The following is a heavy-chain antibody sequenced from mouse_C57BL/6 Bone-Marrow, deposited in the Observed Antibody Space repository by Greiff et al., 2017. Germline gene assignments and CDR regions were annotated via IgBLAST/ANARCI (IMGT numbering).Heavy chain of an antibody. V-gene: IGHV1-85*01. CDR1: GYTFTSYG. CDR2: IDPSDGNT. J-gene: IGHJ4*01. CDR3: AFDGYYGFDY. D-gene: IGHD2-3*01. Sequence: VQLVESGPELVKPGASVKLSCKASGYTFTSYGMNWVKQRPGQGLEWIGWIDPSDGNTKYNDTFMGKAKLTVDTSSSTAYMEVHSLTSEDSAVDFCAFDGYYGFDYWGQGTSVTVSS.